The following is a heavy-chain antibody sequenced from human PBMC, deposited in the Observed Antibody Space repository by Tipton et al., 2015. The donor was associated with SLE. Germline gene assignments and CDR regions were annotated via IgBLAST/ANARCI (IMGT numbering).Heavy chain of an antibody. CDR2: ISDGGDT. CDR1: GASINSYF. V-gene: IGHV4-59*08. Sequence: GLVKPSETLSLTCTVSGASINSYFWSWLRQPPGKGLEWIGYISDGGDTNYNPSLKSRVTISVDPAKNQFSLKLTSVTAADSALYYCARGMLTWRGAVLGVDVWGQVTTVNVSS. D-gene: IGHD2-8*01. J-gene: IGHJ6*02. CDR3: ARGMLTWRGAVLGVDV.